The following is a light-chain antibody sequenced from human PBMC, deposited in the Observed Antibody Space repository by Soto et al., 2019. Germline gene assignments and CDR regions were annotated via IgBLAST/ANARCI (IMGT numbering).Light chain of an antibody. CDR3: QQYNSHDDIA. Sequence: DIQITQSPSTLSASVGDRVTITSRASQSITSWLAWYQQKPGKAPNLLIYDASSLQSGVPSRFSGSGSGTEFTLTISSLQPDDSATYYCQQYNSHDDIAFGRGTKVEIK. V-gene: IGKV1-5*01. CDR2: DAS. J-gene: IGKJ4*01. CDR1: QSITSW.